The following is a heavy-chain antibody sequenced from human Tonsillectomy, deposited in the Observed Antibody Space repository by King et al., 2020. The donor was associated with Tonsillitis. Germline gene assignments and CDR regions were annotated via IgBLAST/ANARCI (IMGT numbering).Heavy chain of an antibody. Sequence: MQLQESGPGLVKPSGTLSLTCAVSGGSISSSNWWSWVRQPPGKGLEWIGEIYHGGSTNYNPSLKSRVTISVDKSKNQFSLKLGSVTAADTAVYYCARTFGELLSEGDYWGQGTLVTVSS. D-gene: IGHD3-10*01. J-gene: IGHJ4*02. CDR1: GGSISSSNW. CDR3: ARTFGELLSEGDY. CDR2: IYHGGST. V-gene: IGHV4-4*02.